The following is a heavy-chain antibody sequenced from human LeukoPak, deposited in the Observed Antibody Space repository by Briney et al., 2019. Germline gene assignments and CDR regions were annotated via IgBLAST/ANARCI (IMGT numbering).Heavy chain of an antibody. D-gene: IGHD3-3*01. J-gene: IGHJ4*02. CDR3: ARDSYDFWSGYYGYGATDY. CDR2: ISAYNGNT. CDR1: GYTFISYG. Sequence: ASVKVSCKASGYTFISYGISWVRQAPGQGLEWMGWISAYNGNTNYAQKLQGRVTMTTDTSTSTAYMELRSLRSDDTAVYYCARDSYDFWSGYYGYGATDYWGQGTLVTVSS. V-gene: IGHV1-18*01.